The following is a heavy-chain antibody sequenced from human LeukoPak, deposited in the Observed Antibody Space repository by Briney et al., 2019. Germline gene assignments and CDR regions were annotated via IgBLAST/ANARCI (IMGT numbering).Heavy chain of an antibody. CDR1: GFTFSIYS. CDR2: LSGNSAGA. J-gene: IGHJ3*02. V-gene: IGHV3-23*01. Sequence: GGSLRLSCATSGFTFSIYSMNWVRQAPGKGREWISTLSGNSAGAYYADSVKGRFTISRDNSKNTLYLQMNSLRAEDTAVYYCAKGPKPLAPKGAFDIWGQGTMVTVSS. D-gene: IGHD3-16*01. CDR3: AKGPKPLAPKGAFDI.